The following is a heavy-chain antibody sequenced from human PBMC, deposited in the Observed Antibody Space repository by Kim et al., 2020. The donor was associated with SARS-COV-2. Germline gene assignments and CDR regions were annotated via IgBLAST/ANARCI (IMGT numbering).Heavy chain of an antibody. Sequence: GGSLRLSCAASGFTFGDYAMHWVRQAPGKGLEWVSGISWNSGSIGYADSVKGRFTISRDNAKNSLYLQMNSLRAEDTALYYCAKGGSGSLRPGWFDPWGQGTLVTVSS. V-gene: IGHV3-9*01. CDR1: GFTFGDYA. J-gene: IGHJ5*02. D-gene: IGHD3-10*01. CDR2: ISWNSGSI. CDR3: AKGGSGSLRPGWFDP.